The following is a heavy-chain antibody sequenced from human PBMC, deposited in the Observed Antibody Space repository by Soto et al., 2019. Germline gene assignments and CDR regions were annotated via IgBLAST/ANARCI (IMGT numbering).Heavy chain of an antibody. CDR2: IYYTGKT. V-gene: IGHV4-30-4*02. CDR3: ARDRANSPDYFHX. J-gene: IGHJ4*02. D-gene: IGHD1-1*01. Sequence: SDTLSLTFTVSAGSISSDDHYWTWIRQPPGKGLEWIGYIYYTGKTNYNPSLESRLTISIGRPRNQFSLTLSSVNAADTALYYCARDRANSPDYFHXWGQGTRVTVSX. CDR1: AGSISSDDHY.